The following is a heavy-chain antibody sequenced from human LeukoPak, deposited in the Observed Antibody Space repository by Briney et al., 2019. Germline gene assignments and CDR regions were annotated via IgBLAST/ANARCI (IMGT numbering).Heavy chain of an antibody. CDR1: GFTFSSYA. CDR3: AKAGLRFLEWQIDY. V-gene: IGHV3-23*01. D-gene: IGHD3-3*01. J-gene: IGHJ4*02. Sequence: PGGPLRLSCAASGFTFSSYAMSWVRQAPGKGLEWVSAISGSGGSTYYADSVKGRFTISRDNSKNTLYLQMNSLRAEDTAVYYCAKAGLRFLEWQIDYWGQGTLVTVSS. CDR2: ISGSGGST.